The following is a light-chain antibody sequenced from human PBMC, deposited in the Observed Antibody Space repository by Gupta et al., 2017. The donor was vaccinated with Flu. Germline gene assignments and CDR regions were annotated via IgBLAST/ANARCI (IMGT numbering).Light chain of an antibody. CDR3: SSYTDTSTFYV. J-gene: IGLJ1*01. V-gene: IGLV2-14*01. CDR1: SSDVGGYDY. CDR2: DVS. Sequence: QSALTQPASVSRSPGQPLTISCTGTSSDVGGYDYVSWYQQRPCKAPKLIIYDVSHRPSGVSNRFSGSKAGNTASLTSSGLQAEDETDYYCSSYTDTSTFYVFGSGTKVTVL.